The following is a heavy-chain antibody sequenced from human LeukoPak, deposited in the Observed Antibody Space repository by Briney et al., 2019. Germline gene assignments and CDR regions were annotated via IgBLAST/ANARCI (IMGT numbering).Heavy chain of an antibody. D-gene: IGHD3-22*01. Sequence: GGSLRLSCAASGFTFSSYWMSWVRQAPGKGLEWVANIKQDGSEKYYVDSVKGRFTISRDNAKNSLYLQMNSLRAEDTAVYYCARVSTYYYDNSGYHWDYWGQGTLVTVSS. CDR3: ARVSTYYYDNSGYHWDY. CDR2: IKQDGSEK. V-gene: IGHV3-7*01. J-gene: IGHJ4*02. CDR1: GFTFSSYW.